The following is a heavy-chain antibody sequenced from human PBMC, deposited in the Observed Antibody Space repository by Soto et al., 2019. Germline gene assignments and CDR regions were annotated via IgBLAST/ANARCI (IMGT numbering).Heavy chain of an antibody. V-gene: IGHV3-23*01. J-gene: IGHJ5*02. CDR2: FSGTGGYT. Sequence: GXLRLSCAASGFTLSSYAMSWVRQAPGKGLEWVSTFSGTGGYTYYADSVKGRFTISRDDSKNTLFLHMNSLRAADTAVYYCARGQRALITYGPFDPWGQGTLVTVSS. CDR1: GFTLSSYA. D-gene: IGHD4-17*01. CDR3: ARGQRALITYGPFDP.